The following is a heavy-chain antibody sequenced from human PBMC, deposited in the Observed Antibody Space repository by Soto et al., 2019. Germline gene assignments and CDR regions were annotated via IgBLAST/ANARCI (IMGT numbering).Heavy chain of an antibody. J-gene: IGHJ4*02. Sequence: PSQTLSLTCAISGDSVSSNSAAWNWIRHSPSRGLEWLGRTYYRSKWYNDYAVSMRSRITINPDTTKNQFSLQLNSATPEDTAVYYCATWRFDYWGQGNLVTVSS. V-gene: IGHV6-1*01. CDR2: TYYRSKWYN. CDR3: ATWRFDY. CDR1: GDSVSSNSAA.